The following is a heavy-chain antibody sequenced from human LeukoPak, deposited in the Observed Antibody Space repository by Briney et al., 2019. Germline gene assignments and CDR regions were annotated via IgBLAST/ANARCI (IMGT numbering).Heavy chain of an antibody. J-gene: IGHJ5*02. CDR3: ARGALVPASMIWFDP. D-gene: IGHD2-2*01. CDR1: GGSLSISY. Sequence: PSETLSLTCSVSGGSLSISYWSWIRQPPGKGLEWIGYIYYSGSTNYRSSLKSRVTISLDTSKNQFSLKLRSVTAADTAVYYCARGALVPASMIWFDPWGQGTLVTVSS. CDR2: IYYSGST. V-gene: IGHV4-59*08.